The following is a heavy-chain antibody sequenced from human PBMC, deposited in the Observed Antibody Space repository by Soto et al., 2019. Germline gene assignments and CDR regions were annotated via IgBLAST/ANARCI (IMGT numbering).Heavy chain of an antibody. CDR1: GFTFSSYA. CDR2: ISGSGGST. J-gene: IGHJ6*02. Sequence: GGSLRLSCAASGFTFSSYAMSWVRQAPGKGLEWVSAISGSGGSTYYADSVKGRFTISRDNSKNTLYLQMNSLRAEDTAVYYCAKAPAYSSSFFISWNPGYYYYGMDVWGQGTTVTVSS. D-gene: IGHD6-13*01. CDR3: AKAPAYSSSFFISWNPGYYYYGMDV. V-gene: IGHV3-23*01.